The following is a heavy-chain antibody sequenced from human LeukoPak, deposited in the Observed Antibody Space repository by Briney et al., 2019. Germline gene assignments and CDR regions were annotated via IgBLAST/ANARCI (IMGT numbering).Heavy chain of an antibody. V-gene: IGHV3-23*01. D-gene: IGHD1-26*01. CDR2: ISGSGGST. J-gene: IGHJ2*01. CDR1: GFTFSSYA. CDR3: AKDSISGSYYKFSEGYFDL. Sequence: QPGGSLRLSCAASGFTFSSYAMSWVRQAPGKGLEWVSAISGSGGSTYYADSVKGRFTISRDNSKNTLYLQMNSLRAEDTAVYYCAKDSISGSYYKFSEGYFDLWGRGTLVTVSS.